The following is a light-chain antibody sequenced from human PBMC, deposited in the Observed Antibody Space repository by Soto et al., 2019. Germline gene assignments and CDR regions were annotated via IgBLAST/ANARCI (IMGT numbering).Light chain of an antibody. J-gene: IGLJ2*01. CDR1: SGHTNYA. CDR2: LNGDGSQ. Sequence: QSVLTQSPAASASLGASVKLTCTLSSGHTNYAIAWHQQRQDQGTRYSMKLNGDGSQTKGGVIPDRFSGASSGAERSLTIYSLQSEDEADYYCQTWGTGTVVVGGGTQLAVL. V-gene: IGLV4-69*02. CDR3: QTWGTGTVV.